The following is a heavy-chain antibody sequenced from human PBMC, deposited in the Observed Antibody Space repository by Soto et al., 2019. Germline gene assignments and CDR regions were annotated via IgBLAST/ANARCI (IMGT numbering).Heavy chain of an antibody. J-gene: IGHJ5*02. CDR3: ARASEAAEAPSNWFVP. CDR1: GYTFNYYA. D-gene: IGHD6-25*01. V-gene: IGHV1-3*04. CDR2: INTGSGNT. Sequence: ASVKVSCKASGYTFNYYALHWVRQAPGQRLEWMGWINTGSGNTQYSQKFQGRVTFSRDTSASTAYMEMRSLTSEDTAVYYCARASEAAEAPSNWFVPWAHRTLVTVSS.